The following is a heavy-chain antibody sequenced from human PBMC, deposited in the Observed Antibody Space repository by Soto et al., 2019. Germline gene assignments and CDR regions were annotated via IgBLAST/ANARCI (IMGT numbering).Heavy chain of an antibody. CDR1: GFTFSSYS. D-gene: IGHD2-15*01. CDR2: ISSSSSYI. CDR3: ARDPGEVVVAHYYYYYGMDV. Sequence: PGGSLRLSCAASGFTFSSYSMNWVRQAPGKGLEWVSSISSSSSYIYYADSVKGRFTISRDNAKNSLYLQMNSLRAEDTAVYYCARDPGEVVVAHYYYYYGMDVWGQGTTVTVSS. V-gene: IGHV3-21*01. J-gene: IGHJ6*02.